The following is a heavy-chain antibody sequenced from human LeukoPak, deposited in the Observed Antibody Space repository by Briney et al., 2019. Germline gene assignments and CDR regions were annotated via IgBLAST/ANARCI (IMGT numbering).Heavy chain of an antibody. J-gene: IGHJ3*02. V-gene: IGHV4-61*02. D-gene: IGHD1-26*01. CDR3: ARTTQVGAKKGGAFDI. Sequence: SETLSLTCTVSGGSISSGSYYWSWIRQPAGKGLEWIGRIYTSGSTNYNPSLKSRVTISVDTSKNQFSLKLSSVTAADTAVYYCARTTQVGAKKGGAFDIWSQGTMVTVSS. CDR2: IYTSGST. CDR1: GGSISSGSYY.